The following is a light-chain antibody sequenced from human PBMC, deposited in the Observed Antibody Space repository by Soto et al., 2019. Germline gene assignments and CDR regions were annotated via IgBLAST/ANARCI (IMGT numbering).Light chain of an antibody. Sequence: EIMMTQSPATLSVSPGERATLSCRASQSVSINLAWYQQKPGQAPRLLIYQTSTRATGIPARFSGAGSGTDFTLSISSLQSEDFAVYHCQQYNKWPLTFGGGTRVEIK. CDR2: QTS. CDR3: QQYNKWPLT. CDR1: QSVSIN. V-gene: IGKV3-15*01. J-gene: IGKJ4*01.